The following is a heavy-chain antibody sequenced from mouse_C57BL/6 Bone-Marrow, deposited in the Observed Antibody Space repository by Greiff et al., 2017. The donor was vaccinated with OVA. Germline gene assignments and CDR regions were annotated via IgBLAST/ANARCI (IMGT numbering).Heavy chain of an antibody. CDR2: INYDGSST. V-gene: IGHV5-16*01. J-gene: IGHJ1*03. Sequence: EVKLVESEGGLVQPGSSMKLSCTASGFTFSDYYMAWVRQVPEKGLEWVANINYDGSSTYYLDSLKSRCIISRDNAKNILYLQMSSLKSEDTATYYCARDRYYYGSSRYFDVWGTGTTVTVSS. D-gene: IGHD1-1*01. CDR3: ARDRYYYGSSRYFDV. CDR1: GFTFSDYY.